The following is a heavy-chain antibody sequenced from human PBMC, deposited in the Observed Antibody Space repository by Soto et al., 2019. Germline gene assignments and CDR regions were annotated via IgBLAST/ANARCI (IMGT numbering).Heavy chain of an antibody. CDR1: GYTFSDYW. V-gene: IGHV5-51*01. Sequence: GESLKISCKASGYTFSDYWISWVRQMPGEGLEWMGIVYPDESDTRYSPSFQGQVSISADMSITTAYLQWSSLKASDTAIYFCVRQNTWNSYYGMDVWGQGTTVTVSS. D-gene: IGHD1-7*01. CDR3: VRQNTWNSYYGMDV. J-gene: IGHJ6*02. CDR2: VYPDESDT.